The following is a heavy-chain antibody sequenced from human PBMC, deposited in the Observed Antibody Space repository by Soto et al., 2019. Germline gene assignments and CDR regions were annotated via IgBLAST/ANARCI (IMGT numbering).Heavy chain of an antibody. CDR1: GFTFDDYA. CDR3: AKDQIAAAGTFQH. D-gene: IGHD6-13*01. V-gene: IGHV3-9*01. Sequence: EVQLVESGGGLVQPGRSLRLSCAASGFTFDDYAMHWVRQAPGKGLEWVSGISWNSGSRGYADSVKGRFTISRDNAKNSLYLQMNSLRAEDTAVYYCAKDQIAAAGTFQHWGQGTLVTVSS. CDR2: ISWNSGSR. J-gene: IGHJ1*01.